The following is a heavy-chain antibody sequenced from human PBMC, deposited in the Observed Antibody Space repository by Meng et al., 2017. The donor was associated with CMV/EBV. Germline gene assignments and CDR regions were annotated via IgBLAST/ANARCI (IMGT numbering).Heavy chain of an antibody. V-gene: IGHV5-51*01. CDR2: IYPGDSDT. D-gene: IGHD2-2*01. CDR3: ARQSGEGVVVPAAIRYYYGMDV. J-gene: IGHJ6*02. Sequence: GGSLRLSCKGSGYSFTSYWIGWVRQMPGKGLEWMGIIYPGDSDTRYRPSFQGQVTISADKSISTAYLQWSSLKASDTAMYYCARQSGEGVVVPAAIRYYYGMDVWGQGTTVTVSS. CDR1: GYSFTSYW.